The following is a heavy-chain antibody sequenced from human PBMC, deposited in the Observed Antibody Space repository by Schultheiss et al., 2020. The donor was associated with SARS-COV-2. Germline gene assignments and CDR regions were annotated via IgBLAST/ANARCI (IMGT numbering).Heavy chain of an antibody. CDR1: GFTFSSYE. D-gene: IGHD3-10*01. V-gene: IGHV3-48*03. Sequence: GGSLRLSCAASGFTFSSYEMNWVRQAPGKGLEWVSYISSSGSTIYYADTVKGRFTIARDNSKNTLYLQMNSLRAEDTAVYYCAKDFSITSPDYWGQGTLVTVSS. J-gene: IGHJ4*02. CDR3: AKDFSITSPDY. CDR2: ISSSGSTI.